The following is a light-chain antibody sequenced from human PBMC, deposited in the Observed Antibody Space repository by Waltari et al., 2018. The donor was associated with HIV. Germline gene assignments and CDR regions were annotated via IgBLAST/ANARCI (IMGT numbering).Light chain of an antibody. V-gene: IGLV7-43*01. J-gene: IGLJ3*02. CDR1: GEVFSLSSY. CDR2: SSN. CDR3: LLYYCGRPTSWV. Sequence: AVTQDPPLPVSPGGPVAFPCGSSGEVFSLSSYPTWLQQRPGQAPRPLIFSSNKRHPCTPDHFSGSLLGDKAVLTLSPVQPEDEDDYDCLLYYCGRPTSWVFGSGTKLTV.